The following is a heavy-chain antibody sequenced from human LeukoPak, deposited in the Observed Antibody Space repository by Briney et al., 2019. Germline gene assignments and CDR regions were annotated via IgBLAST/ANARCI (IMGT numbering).Heavy chain of an antibody. J-gene: IGHJ6*02. D-gene: IGHD3-10*02. CDR1: GYTFTSYD. Sequence: ASVKVSCKASGYTFTSYDINWVRQATGQGLEWMGWMNPNSGNTGYAQKFQGRVTMTRNTSISTAYMELSSLRSEDTAVYYCARRVRTFYYYGMDVWGQGTTVTVSS. CDR3: ARRVRTFYYYGMDV. V-gene: IGHV1-8*01. CDR2: MNPNSGNT.